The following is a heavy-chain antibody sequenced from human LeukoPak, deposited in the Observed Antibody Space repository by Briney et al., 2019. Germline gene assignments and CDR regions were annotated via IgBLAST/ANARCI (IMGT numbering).Heavy chain of an antibody. CDR2: IYSGGST. J-gene: IGHJ6*02. V-gene: IGHV3-66*01. D-gene: IGHD6-13*01. CDR1: GFTFSSYA. Sequence: PGGSLRLSCAASGFTFSSYAMSWVRQAPGKGLEWVSVIYSGGSTYYVDSVKGRFTISRDTSKNTLYLLMNSLRAEDTAVYFCARSKPPAVKDYYGLDVWGQGTTVTVSS. CDR3: ARSKPPAVKDYYGLDV.